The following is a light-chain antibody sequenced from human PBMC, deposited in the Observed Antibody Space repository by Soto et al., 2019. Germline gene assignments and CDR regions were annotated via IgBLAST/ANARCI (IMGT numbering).Light chain of an antibody. J-gene: IGKJ5*01. CDR2: GAS. Sequence: EIVMTQSPATLSVSPGEGATLSCRASQSVSSKLAWYQQKPGQAPRLLIYGASTRATGIPARFSGSGSGTEFTLIISSLQSEDFAVYYCQQRSNWPIITFGQGTRLEIK. CDR1: QSVSSK. CDR3: QQRSNWPIIT. V-gene: IGKV3-15*01.